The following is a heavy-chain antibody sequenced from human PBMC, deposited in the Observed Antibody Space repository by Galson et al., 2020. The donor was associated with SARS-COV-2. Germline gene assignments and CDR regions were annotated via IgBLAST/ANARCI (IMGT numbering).Heavy chain of an antibody. CDR3: ANNEFGEHY. J-gene: IGHJ4*02. CDR1: GFTFTRYG. CDR2: ITDDGRNK. D-gene: IGHD3-10*01. Sequence: GGSLRLSCAASGFTFTRYGMNWFRLAPGKGLQWVAAITDDGRNKYYGDAVKGRFSISRDNSKNTLYLQMNSLRGDDTAVYYCANNEFGEHYWGQGTLVTVSS. V-gene: IGHV3-30*18.